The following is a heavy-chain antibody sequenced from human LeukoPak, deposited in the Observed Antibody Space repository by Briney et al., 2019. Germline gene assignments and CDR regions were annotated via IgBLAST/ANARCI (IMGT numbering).Heavy chain of an antibody. CDR2: ISSSSSTI. V-gene: IGHV3-48*01. CDR1: GFTFSSDS. CDR3: ARSGYCSSTSCTDDYYYGIDV. J-gene: IGHJ6*02. D-gene: IGHD2-2*01. Sequence: GGSLRLSCAASGFTFSSDSMNWVRQAPGKGLEWVSYISSSSSTIYYADSVKGRFTISRDNAKNSLYLQTNSLRAEDTAVYYCARSGYCSSTSCTDDYYYGIDVWGQGTTVTVSS.